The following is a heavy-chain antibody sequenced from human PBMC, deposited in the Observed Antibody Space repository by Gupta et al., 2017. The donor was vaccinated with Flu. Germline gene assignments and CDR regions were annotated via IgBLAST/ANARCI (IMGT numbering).Heavy chain of an antibody. Sequence: QVQLQESGPGLVKPSQTLSLTCTVSGGSISRGSYYWSWIRQPAGKGLEWIGRIYTTGSTDYNPSLKSRVTISVGTSKNQFSLKLSSVTAADTAVYFCARSSCSGGNCYSDYWGQGTLVTVSS. CDR3: ARSSCSGGNCYSDY. CDR1: GGSISRGSYY. V-gene: IGHV4-61*02. J-gene: IGHJ4*02. CDR2: IYTTGST. D-gene: IGHD2-15*01.